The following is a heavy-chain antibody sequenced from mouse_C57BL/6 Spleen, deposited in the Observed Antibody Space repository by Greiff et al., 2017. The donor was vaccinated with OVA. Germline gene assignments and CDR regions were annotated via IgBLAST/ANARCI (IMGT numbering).Heavy chain of an antibody. CDR1: GYTFTDYN. V-gene: IGHV1-18*01. CDR2: INPNNGGT. Sequence: EVKLQESGPELVKPGASVKIPCKASGYTFTDYNMDWVKQSHGKSLEWIGDINPNNGGTIYNQKFKGKATLTVDKSSSTAYMERRSLTSEDTAVYYCARTAVDVWGTGTTVTVSS. CDR3: ARTAVDV. J-gene: IGHJ1*03.